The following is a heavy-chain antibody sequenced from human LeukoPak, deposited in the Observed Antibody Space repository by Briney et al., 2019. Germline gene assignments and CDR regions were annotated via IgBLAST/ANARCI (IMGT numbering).Heavy chain of an antibody. D-gene: IGHD3-22*01. CDR1: GGSISSYY. V-gene: IGHV4-59*01. CDR2: ISSSGST. J-gene: IGHJ4*02. Sequence: PSEALSLTCTVSGGSISSYYWSWIRQPPGKALEWIGYISSSGSTNYKSSLKSRVTISGDTSKNQFSLKLRSVTAADTAVYYCARGPKTAETWYYYDSSGYRPDFDYWGQGTLVTVSS. CDR3: ARGPKTAETWYYYDSSGYRPDFDY.